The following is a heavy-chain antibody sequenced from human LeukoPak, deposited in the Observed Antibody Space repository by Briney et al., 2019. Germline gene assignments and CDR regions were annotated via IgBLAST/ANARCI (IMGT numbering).Heavy chain of an antibody. D-gene: IGHD3-3*01. V-gene: IGHV3-21*01. CDR1: GFTLSSYS. CDR2: ISSSSYI. CDR3: ARGAGVVAYGYFQH. Sequence: GGSLRLSCAASGFTLSSYSMNWVRQAPGKGLEWVSSISSSSYIYYADSVKGRFTISRDNAKNSLYLQMNSLRAEDTAVYYCARGAGVVAYGYFQHWGQGTLVAVSS. J-gene: IGHJ1*01.